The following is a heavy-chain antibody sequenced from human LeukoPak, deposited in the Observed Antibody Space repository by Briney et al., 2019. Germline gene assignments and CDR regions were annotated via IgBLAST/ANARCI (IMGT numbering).Heavy chain of an antibody. CDR2: IYYSGNP. CDR1: GGAISGVYY. J-gene: IGHJ3*02. Sequence: SETLSLTCTVSGGAISGVYYWGWIRQPPGKGLEWIGYIYYSGNPFYNPSLRSRVTLSVDTSKSQFSLGLTSMTAADTAVYYCASGELIAAAVHDGFDTWGKGTMVTVSS. V-gene: IGHV4-31*02. CDR3: ASGELIAAAVHDGFDT. D-gene: IGHD2-15*01.